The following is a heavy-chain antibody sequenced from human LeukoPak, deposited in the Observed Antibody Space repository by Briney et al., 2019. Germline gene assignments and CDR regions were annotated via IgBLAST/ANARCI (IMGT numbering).Heavy chain of an antibody. Sequence: PGGSLRLSCAASGFTFNSYGIHWVRQAPGKGLEWVAVISYDGKIKYYADSEKGRFTISRDNSKNTLYLQMNSLRAEDTAVYYCARGKSSGYYNYFDYWGQGTLVTVSS. V-gene: IGHV3-30*03. CDR1: GFTFNSYG. D-gene: IGHD3-22*01. J-gene: IGHJ4*02. CDR2: ISYDGKIK. CDR3: ARGKSSGYYNYFDY.